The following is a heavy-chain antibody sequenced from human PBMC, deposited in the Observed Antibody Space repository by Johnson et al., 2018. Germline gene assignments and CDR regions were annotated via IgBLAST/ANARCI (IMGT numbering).Heavy chain of an antibody. CDR1: GYTFTSYD. V-gene: IGHV1-8*01. D-gene: IGHD4-11*01. CDR3: AGGVGSDSNYVDYYYGMDV. J-gene: IGHJ6*02. CDR2: MNPNSGNT. Sequence: QVQLVQSGAEVKKPGASVKVSCKASGYTFTSYDINWVRQATGQGLEWMGWMNPNSGNTGYAQKFQGRVTMTRNTSMSTAYMGLSSLRSEDTAVYYCAGGVGSDSNYVDYYYGMDVWGQGTTVTVSS.